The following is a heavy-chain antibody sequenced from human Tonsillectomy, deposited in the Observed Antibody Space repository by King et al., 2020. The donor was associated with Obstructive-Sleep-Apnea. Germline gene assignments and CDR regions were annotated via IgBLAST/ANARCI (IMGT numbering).Heavy chain of an antibody. J-gene: IGHJ4*02. Sequence: VQLVESGGGVVQPGRSLRLSCAASGFTFSSYGMHWVRQAPGKGLDWVAVISYDGSNKYYVDSVKGRFTISRDNSKNTLYLQMNSRRAEDTAVYYCASARRSGYCSSTSCYGNFDYWGQGTLVTVSS. CDR1: GFTFSSYG. D-gene: IGHD2-2*01. CDR3: ASARRSGYCSSTSCYGNFDY. V-gene: IGHV3-30*03. CDR2: ISYDGSNK.